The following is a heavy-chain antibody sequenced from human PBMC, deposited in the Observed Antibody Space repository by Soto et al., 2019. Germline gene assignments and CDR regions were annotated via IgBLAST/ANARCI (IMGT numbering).Heavy chain of an antibody. Sequence: EVQLLESGGGLVQPGGSLRLSCAASGFTFSTYAMNWVRQAPGKGLEWVSGISGSGDSTYYADSVKGRFTVSGDNSKNTLYLQMNSLRAEETAVFYCAKERSSGWSFDYWGQGTLVTVSS. D-gene: IGHD6-19*01. CDR1: GFTFSTYA. CDR3: AKERSSGWSFDY. V-gene: IGHV3-23*01. J-gene: IGHJ4*02. CDR2: ISGSGDST.